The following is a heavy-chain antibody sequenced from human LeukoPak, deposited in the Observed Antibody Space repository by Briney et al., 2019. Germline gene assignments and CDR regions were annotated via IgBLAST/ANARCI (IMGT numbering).Heavy chain of an antibody. J-gene: IGHJ4*02. Sequence: SQTLSLTCTVSGGSISSSSYYWGWIRQPPGKGLEWIVSIYYSGSTYYNPSLKSRVTISVDTSKNQFSLKLSSVTAADTAVYYCARHGKGSGSYDGDYWGQGTLVTVSS. D-gene: IGHD1-26*01. CDR3: ARHGKGSGSYDGDY. V-gene: IGHV4-39*01. CDR2: IYYSGST. CDR1: GGSISSSSYY.